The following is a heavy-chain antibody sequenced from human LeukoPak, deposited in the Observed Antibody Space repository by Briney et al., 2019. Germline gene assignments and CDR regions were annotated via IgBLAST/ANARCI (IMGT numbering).Heavy chain of an antibody. V-gene: IGHV1-2*02. CDR3: ARGSPTYYNDSTDYYVPTAEY. D-gene: IGHD3-22*01. J-gene: IGHJ4*02. CDR2: TNPNSGDT. Sequence: ASVKVSCKASGYTFTSYGISWVRQAPGQGLEWMGWTNPNSGDTISAQNFQGRVAMSRDTSISTAYMKLSRLRSADTAVYYCARGSPTYYNDSTDYYVPTAEYWGQGTLVTVSS. CDR1: GYTFTSYG.